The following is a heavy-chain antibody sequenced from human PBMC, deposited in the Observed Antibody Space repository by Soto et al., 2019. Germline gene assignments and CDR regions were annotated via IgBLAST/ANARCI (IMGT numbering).Heavy chain of an antibody. CDR1: GYTFTSYA. CDR2: INAGNGNT. CDR3: ARDWAGTSYFDY. Sequence: AASVKVSCKASGYTFTSYAMHWVRQAPGQRLEWMGWINAGNGNTKYSQKFQGRVTITRDTSASTAYMELSSLRSEDTAVYYCARDWAGTSYFDYWGQGTLVTVSS. J-gene: IGHJ4*02. D-gene: IGHD1-7*01. V-gene: IGHV1-3*01.